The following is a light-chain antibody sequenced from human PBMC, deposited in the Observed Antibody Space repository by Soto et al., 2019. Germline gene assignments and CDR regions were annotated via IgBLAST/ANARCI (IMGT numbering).Light chain of an antibody. J-gene: IGKJ4*01. Sequence: DIQMTQSPSSLSSSVGDRVTITCRASQGISNYLAWYQQRPGKVPKLLIYGASTLQPRVPSRSSGSGSGTDFNLTISSLQPEDVATYYRQEYITAPSLTFGGGTKVEIK. CDR1: QGISNY. CDR2: GAS. V-gene: IGKV1-27*01. CDR3: QEYITAPSLT.